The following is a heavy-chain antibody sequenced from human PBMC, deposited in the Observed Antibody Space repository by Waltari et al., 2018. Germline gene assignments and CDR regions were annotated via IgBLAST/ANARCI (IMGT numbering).Heavy chain of an antibody. J-gene: IGHJ3*02. Sequence: EVQLVESGGGLVQPGGSLRLSCAASGFTFSRYWMGWVRQAPGKGLEWGANIKRDGSEEFYVDSVKGRFTISRDNAKNSLYLQMNSLRAEDTAVYYCARAMGWRDAFDIWGQGTMVTVSS. CDR1: GFTFSRYW. CDR3: ARAMGWRDAFDI. CDR2: IKRDGSEE. D-gene: IGHD2-15*01. V-gene: IGHV3-7*01.